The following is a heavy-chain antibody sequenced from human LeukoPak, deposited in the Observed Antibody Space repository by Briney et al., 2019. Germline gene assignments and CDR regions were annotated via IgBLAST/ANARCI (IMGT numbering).Heavy chain of an antibody. D-gene: IGHD6-19*01. Sequence: SETLSLTCTVSGGSISSSSYYWGWIRQPPGKGLEWIGSIYYSGSTYYNPSLKSRVTISVDTSKNQFSLKLSSVTAADTAVYYCARYGGWYNVKDWGQGTLVIVSS. CDR3: ARYGGWYNVKD. V-gene: IGHV4-39*01. CDR1: GGSISSSSYY. CDR2: IYYSGST. J-gene: IGHJ4*02.